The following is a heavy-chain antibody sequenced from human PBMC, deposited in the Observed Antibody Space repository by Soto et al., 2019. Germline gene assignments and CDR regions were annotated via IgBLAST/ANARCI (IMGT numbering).Heavy chain of an antibody. CDR2: IYYSGST. CDR3: ARDLEEQQLDPHYYYYYMDV. V-gene: IGHV4-59*01. CDR1: GGSISSYY. Sequence: TSETLSLTCTVSGGSISSYYWSWIRQPPGKGLEWIGYIYYSGSTNYNPSLKSRVTISVDTSKNQFSLRLSSVTAADTAVYYCARDLEEQQLDPHYYYYYMDVWGKGTTVTVSS. D-gene: IGHD6-13*01. J-gene: IGHJ6*03.